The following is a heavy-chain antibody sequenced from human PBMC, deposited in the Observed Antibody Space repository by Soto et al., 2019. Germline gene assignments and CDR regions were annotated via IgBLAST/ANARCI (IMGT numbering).Heavy chain of an antibody. CDR2: IYHSGST. Sequence: SETLSLTCTVSGGSISSYFWSWIRQPPGKGLEWIGYIYHSGSTNYNPSLKSRVTISVDTSKNQFSLKLSSVTATDTAVYYCARRYYYGSGSYYNPWGQGTLVTVSS. D-gene: IGHD3-10*01. CDR1: GGSISSYF. CDR3: ARRYYYGSGSYYNP. V-gene: IGHV4-59*08. J-gene: IGHJ5*02.